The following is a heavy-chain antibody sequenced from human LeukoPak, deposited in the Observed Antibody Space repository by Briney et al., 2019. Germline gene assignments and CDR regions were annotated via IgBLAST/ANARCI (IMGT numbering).Heavy chain of an antibody. V-gene: IGHV1-18*01. D-gene: IGHD1-26*01. CDR2: ISAYNGNT. J-gene: IGHJ4*02. CDR3: ATDGGGDSGIYYDY. Sequence: GASVKVSCKASGYIFSNYGISWVRQAPGQGLEWMGWISAYNGNTNYAQIVRGRVTMTADTSTNTAYMELRSLSSDDTAVYYCATDGGGDSGIYYDYWGQGTLVTVSS. CDR1: GYIFSNYG.